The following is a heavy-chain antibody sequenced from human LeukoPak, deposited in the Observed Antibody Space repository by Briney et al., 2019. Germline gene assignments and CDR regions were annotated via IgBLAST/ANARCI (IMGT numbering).Heavy chain of an antibody. CDR1: GGTFSSYA. CDR3: ASGGYCSGGSCYWFDP. Sequence: SVKVSCKAPGGTFSSYAISWVRQAPGQGLEWMGGIIPIFGTANYAQKFQGRVTITTDESTSTAYMELSSLRSEDTAVYYCASGGYCSGGSCYWFDPWGQGTLVTVSS. V-gene: IGHV1-69*05. CDR2: IIPIFGTA. J-gene: IGHJ5*02. D-gene: IGHD2-15*01.